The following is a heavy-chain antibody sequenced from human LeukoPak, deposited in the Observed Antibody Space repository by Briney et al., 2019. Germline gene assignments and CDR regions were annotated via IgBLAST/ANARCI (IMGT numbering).Heavy chain of an antibody. CDR2: MNPNSGNT. V-gene: IGHV1-8*01. Sequence: ASVKVSCKASGYTFTSYDINWVRQATGQGLEWMGWMNPNSGNTGYAQKFQGRVTMTRNTSISTAYMELSSLRSEDTAVYYCAKDLVATIYSRRAPDAFDIWGQGTMVTVSS. CDR3: AKDLVATIYSRRAPDAFDI. J-gene: IGHJ3*02. CDR1: GYTFTSYD. D-gene: IGHD5-12*01.